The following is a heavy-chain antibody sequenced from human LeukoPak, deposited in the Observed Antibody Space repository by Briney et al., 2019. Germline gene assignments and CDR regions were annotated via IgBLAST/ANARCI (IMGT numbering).Heavy chain of an antibody. J-gene: IGHJ4*02. D-gene: IGHD3-16*01. CDR2: IYMGGNT. CDR1: GFTVSSPD. Sequence: QPGGSLRLSCAASGFTVSSPDMSWVRQAPGKGLEWVSVIYMGGNTYYADSVKGRFTISRHTSKNTLYLQMNSLRAEDTAVYYCARVGDEVAYTRGYLDHWGQGTLVTVSS. CDR3: ARVGDEVAYTRGYLDH. V-gene: IGHV3-53*04.